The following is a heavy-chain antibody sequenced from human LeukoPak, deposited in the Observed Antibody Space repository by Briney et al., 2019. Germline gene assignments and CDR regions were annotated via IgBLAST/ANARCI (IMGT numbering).Heavy chain of an antibody. CDR2: ISSSGSTI. V-gene: IGHV3-48*03. CDR3: AELGITMIGGV. Sequence: GGSLRLSCAASGFTFGSYAMSWVRQAPGKGLEWVSHISSSGSTIYYADSVKGRFTISRDNAKNSLYLQMNSLRAEDTAVYYCAELGITMIGGVWGKGTTVTISS. J-gene: IGHJ6*04. CDR1: GFTFGSYA. D-gene: IGHD3-10*02.